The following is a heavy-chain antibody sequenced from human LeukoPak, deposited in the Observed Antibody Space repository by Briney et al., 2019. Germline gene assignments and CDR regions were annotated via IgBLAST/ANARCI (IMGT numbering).Heavy chain of an antibody. CDR1: GFTFSSYA. Sequence: PGGSLRLSCAASGFTFSSYAMSWVRQAPGKGLEWVLAISGSGGSTYYADSVKGRFTISRDNSKNTLYLQMNSLRAEDTAVYYCAKPSDCSSTSCRAPFDYWGQGTLVTVSS. V-gene: IGHV3-23*01. CDR2: ISGSGGST. CDR3: AKPSDCSSTSCRAPFDY. D-gene: IGHD2-2*01. J-gene: IGHJ4*02.